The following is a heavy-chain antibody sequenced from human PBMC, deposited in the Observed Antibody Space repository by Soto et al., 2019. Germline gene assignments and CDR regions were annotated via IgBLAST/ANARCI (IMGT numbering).Heavy chain of an antibody. CDR2: ISAYNGNT. J-gene: IGHJ6*02. CDR3: AIWRGMDV. Sequence: QVQLVQSGAEVKKPGASVKVSCKASGYTFTSYGISWVRPAPGQGLEWMGWISAYNGNTNYAQKLPGRVTMTTDTSTSQAYMELRSLRDDDTAGYYGAIWRGMDVWGQGTKVTVSS. CDR1: GYTFTSYG. D-gene: IGHD3-10*01. V-gene: IGHV1-18*01.